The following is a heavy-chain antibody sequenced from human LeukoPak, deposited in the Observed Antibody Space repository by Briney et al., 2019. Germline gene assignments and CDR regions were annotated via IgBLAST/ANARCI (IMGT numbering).Heavy chain of an antibody. V-gene: IGHV3-30*02. D-gene: IGHD3-16*01. J-gene: IGHJ4*02. CDR2: IRNDGSKK. Sequence: PGGSLRLSCVAAGFTFGDYGMHWVRQAPGKGLEWVAFIRNDGSKKYCVDSVKGRFTISRDDSKNTVYLQMYSLRPDDTAVYYCAKASGRSAYGLDYWGQGTLVTVFS. CDR3: AKASGRSAYGLDY. CDR1: GFTFGDYG.